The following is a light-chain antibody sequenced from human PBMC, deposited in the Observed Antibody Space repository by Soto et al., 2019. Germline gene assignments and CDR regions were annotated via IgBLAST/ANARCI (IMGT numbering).Light chain of an antibody. CDR1: QTVSRMY. V-gene: IGKV3D-7*01. CDR3: HQDFNLPWT. Sequence: ELVLPQSPVTLSLSPGERATLSCRASQTVSRMYLSWFQQRPGQAPRLLIYGTSTRATGIPVRFSGSGSGTDFTLTISSLQPEDFAVYFCHQDFNLPWTFGQGTKVDSK. J-gene: IGKJ1*01. CDR2: GTS.